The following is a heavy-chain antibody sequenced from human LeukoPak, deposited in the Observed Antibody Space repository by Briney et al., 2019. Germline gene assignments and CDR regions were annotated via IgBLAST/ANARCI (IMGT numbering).Heavy chain of an antibody. CDR1: GGSISSSSYY. CDR3: ARLSYGYYYYYMDA. Sequence: SETLSLTCTVSGGSISSSSYYWGWIRQPPGKGLEWIGSIYYTGSTYYNPSLKSRVTISVDTSKNQFSLELSSVTAADTAVYYCARLSYGYYYYYMDAWGKGTTVTVSS. V-gene: IGHV4-39*07. D-gene: IGHD2-2*03. J-gene: IGHJ6*03. CDR2: IYYTGST.